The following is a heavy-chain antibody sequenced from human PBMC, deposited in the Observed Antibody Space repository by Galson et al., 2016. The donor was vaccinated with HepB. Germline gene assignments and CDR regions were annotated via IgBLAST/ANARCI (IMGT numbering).Heavy chain of an antibody. CDR1: GYIFTAYY. Sequence: SVKVSCKASGYIFTAYYMHWVRQAPGQGLEWVGRINPNSGGTNYAQKFQGRVTMTRDTYIRTAYMEVSGLRYDDTVVYYCARASLAYSSRGGMDVWGQGTTVTVSS. D-gene: IGHD6-13*01. J-gene: IGHJ6*02. V-gene: IGHV1-2*05. CDR3: ARASLAYSSRGGMDV. CDR2: INPNSGGT.